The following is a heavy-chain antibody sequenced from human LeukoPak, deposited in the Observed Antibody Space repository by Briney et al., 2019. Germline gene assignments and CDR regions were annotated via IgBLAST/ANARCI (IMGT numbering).Heavy chain of an antibody. CDR1: GGSISSYY. Sequence: SETLSLTCTVSGGSISSYYWSWIRQPPGKGLEWIGYIYYSGSTNYNPSLKSRVTISVDTSKNQFSLKLSSVTAADTAVYYCARDKKGWGLDAFDIWGQGTMVTVSS. J-gene: IGHJ3*02. CDR2: IYYSGST. D-gene: IGHD6-19*01. V-gene: IGHV4-59*01. CDR3: ARDKKGWGLDAFDI.